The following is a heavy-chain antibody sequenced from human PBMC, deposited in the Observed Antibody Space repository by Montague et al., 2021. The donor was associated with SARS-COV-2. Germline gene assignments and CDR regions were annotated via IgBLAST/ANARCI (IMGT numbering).Heavy chain of an antibody. CDR3: ARWDPQTLTLIGLRGKSASDY. CDR2: INHSGTT. CDR1: GGSFSGYY. Sequence: SETLSLTYAVYGGSFSGYYWTWIRQYPGKGLEWIAEINHSGTTNYNFNPSLRSRVTISVDTSKSQFSLKLSSVTAADTGVYYCARWDPQTLTLIGLRGKSASDYWGQGTLVTVSS. V-gene: IGHV4-34*01. D-gene: IGHD4-23*01. J-gene: IGHJ4*02.